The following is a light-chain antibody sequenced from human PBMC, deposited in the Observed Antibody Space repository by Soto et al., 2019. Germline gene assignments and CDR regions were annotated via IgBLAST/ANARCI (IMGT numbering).Light chain of an antibody. Sequence: DIQMTQSPSTLSASVGARVTITCRASQSVHTWLAWYQQKPGKAPVLLIYDASSLKSGVPSRFSGSGSGTEFTLTITSLQPDDFAIYYCQHYHGYPFTFGPGTKVDI. CDR2: DAS. CDR3: QHYHGYPFT. V-gene: IGKV1-5*01. J-gene: IGKJ3*01. CDR1: QSVHTW.